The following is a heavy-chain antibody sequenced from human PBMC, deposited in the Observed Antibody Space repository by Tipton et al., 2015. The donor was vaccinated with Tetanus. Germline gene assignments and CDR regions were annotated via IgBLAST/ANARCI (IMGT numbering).Heavy chain of an antibody. CDR3: ARANYDFPKKGPFDS. CDR2: ISYSGST. J-gene: IGHJ4*02. Sequence: LRLSCTVSGGSVRSGSYYWNWIRQPPGKGLEWIGYISYSGSTNSNYSLKSRITISQDTSKNQFSLKLTSVPAADTAVYYCARANYDFPKKGPFDSWGQGTLVIVSS. V-gene: IGHV4-61*01. D-gene: IGHD3-3*01. CDR1: GGSVRSGSYY.